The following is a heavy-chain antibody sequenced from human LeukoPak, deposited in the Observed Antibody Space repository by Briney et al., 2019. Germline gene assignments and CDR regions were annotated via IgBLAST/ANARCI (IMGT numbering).Heavy chain of an antibody. D-gene: IGHD6-13*01. CDR3: ARGYSNSPRD. Sequence: PSETLSLTCAVYGGSFSGYYWSWIRQPPGKGLEWIGEINYSGSTNYNPSLKSRVTISVDTSKNQFSLRLSSVTAADTALYYCARGYSNSPRDWGQGTLVTVSS. CDR1: GGSFSGYY. V-gene: IGHV4-34*01. CDR2: INYSGST. J-gene: IGHJ4*02.